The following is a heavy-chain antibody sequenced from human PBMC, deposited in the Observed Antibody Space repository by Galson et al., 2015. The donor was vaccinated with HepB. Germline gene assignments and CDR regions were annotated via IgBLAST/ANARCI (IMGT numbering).Heavy chain of an antibody. CDR2: IYYSGST. CDR3: ARLVVGAPCFDY. Sequence: SETLSLTCTVSGGSISSYYWSWIRQPPGKGLEWIGYIYYSGSTNYNPSLKSRVTISVDTSKNQFSLKLGSVTAADTAVYYCARLVVGAPCFDYWGQGTLVTVSS. J-gene: IGHJ4*02. CDR1: GGSISSYY. D-gene: IGHD1-26*01. V-gene: IGHV4-59*08.